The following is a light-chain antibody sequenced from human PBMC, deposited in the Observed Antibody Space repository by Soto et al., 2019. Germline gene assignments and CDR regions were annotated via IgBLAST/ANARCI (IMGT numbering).Light chain of an antibody. CDR3: TSFTRSKSWG. V-gene: IGLV2-14*03. J-gene: IGLJ3*02. CDR1: SSDVGGYNY. Sequence: QSLLTQPASVSGSPGQSITISCTGTSSDVGGYNYVSWFQQHPGKAPKLKIYEVSNRPSGVSNRFSGSKSGYTASLTISELQAEDEADYYCTSFTRSKSWGVGGGTKVTVL. CDR2: EVS.